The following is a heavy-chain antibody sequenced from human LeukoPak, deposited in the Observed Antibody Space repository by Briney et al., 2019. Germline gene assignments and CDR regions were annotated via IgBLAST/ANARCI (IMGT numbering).Heavy chain of an antibody. CDR2: IKQDGSEK. J-gene: IGHJ4*02. CDR3: ARDGGGYSYGYSDY. V-gene: IGHV3-7*03. CDR1: GFTFSSYW. D-gene: IGHD5-18*01. Sequence: GGSLRLSCAASGFTFSSYWMSWVRQAPRKGLEWVANIKQDGSEKYYVDSVKGRFTISRDSAKNSLYLQMNSLRAEDTAVYYCARDGGGYSYGYSDYWGQGTLVTVSS.